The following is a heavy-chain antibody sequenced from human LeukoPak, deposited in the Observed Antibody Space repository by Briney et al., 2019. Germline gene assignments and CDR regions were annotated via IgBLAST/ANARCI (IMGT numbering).Heavy chain of an antibody. Sequence: SETLSLTCTVSGGSISSGSYYWSWIRQPAGKGLEGIGRIYTSGSTNYNPSLKSRVTISVDTSKNQFSLKLSSVTAADTAVYYCARFTFGGVIVPSWGQGTLVTVSS. CDR1: GGSISSGSYY. CDR3: ARFTFGGVIVPS. J-gene: IGHJ4*02. V-gene: IGHV4-61*02. CDR2: IYTSGST. D-gene: IGHD3-16*02.